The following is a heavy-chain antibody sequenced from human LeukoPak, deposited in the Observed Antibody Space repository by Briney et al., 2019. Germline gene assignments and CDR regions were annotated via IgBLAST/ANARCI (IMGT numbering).Heavy chain of an antibody. V-gene: IGHV3-43*02. CDR3: AKDLAAAGSYYYYYGMDV. D-gene: IGHD6-13*01. CDR1: GFTFYDYA. J-gene: IGHJ6*02. CDR2: ISGDGGST. Sequence: PGGSLRLSCAASGFTFYDYAMHWVGQGPGKGLEWVSLISGDGGSTYYADSVKGRFTISRENSKNSLYLQMNSLRTEDTALYYCAKDLAAAGSYYYYYGMDVWGQGTTVTVSS.